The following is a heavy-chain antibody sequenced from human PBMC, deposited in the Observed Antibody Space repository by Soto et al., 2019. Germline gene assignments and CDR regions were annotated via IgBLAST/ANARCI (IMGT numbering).Heavy chain of an antibody. CDR3: ARVRQLGLFYYYGLDL. CDR1: GYTFTGYY. Sequence: QVQLVQSGAEVKKPGASVKVSCKASGYTFTGYYIHWVRQAPGQGLEWMGWINPSSGDTKYAQNVQGWVTMTRDTSVSTAYMELSRLRSDDTAVYYCARVRQLGLFYYYGLDLWGQGTTVTVSS. V-gene: IGHV1-2*04. D-gene: IGHD1-1*01. J-gene: IGHJ6*02. CDR2: INPSSGDT.